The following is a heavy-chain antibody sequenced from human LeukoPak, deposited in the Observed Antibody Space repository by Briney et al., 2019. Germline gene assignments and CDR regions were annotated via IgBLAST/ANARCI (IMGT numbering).Heavy chain of an antibody. CDR3: AKDSWVYYYGSGSYYET. V-gene: IGHV3-21*01. J-gene: IGHJ5*02. CDR1: GFTFSSYN. Sequence: GGSLRLSCAASGFTFSSYNMNWVRQAPGKGLEWVSSISSSSSYIYYADSVRGRFTISRDNSKNTLYLQMNSLRAEDTAVYYCAKDSWVYYYGSGSYYETWGQGTLVTVSS. CDR2: ISSSSSYI. D-gene: IGHD3-10*01.